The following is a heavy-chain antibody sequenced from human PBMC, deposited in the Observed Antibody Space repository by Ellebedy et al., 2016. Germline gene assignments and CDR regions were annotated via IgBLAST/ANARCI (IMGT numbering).Heavy chain of an antibody. CDR1: GYSFTSYW. J-gene: IGHJ6*02. CDR2: IYPGDSDT. Sequence: GESLKISCKGSGYSFTSYWIGWVRQMPGKGLEWMGIIYPGDSDTRYSPSFQGRVTISADKSISTAYLQWSSLKASDTAMYYCARLGKRYCSGGSCSYYYYGMDVWGQGTTVTVSS. V-gene: IGHV5-51*01. D-gene: IGHD2-15*01. CDR3: ARLGKRYCSGGSCSYYYYGMDV.